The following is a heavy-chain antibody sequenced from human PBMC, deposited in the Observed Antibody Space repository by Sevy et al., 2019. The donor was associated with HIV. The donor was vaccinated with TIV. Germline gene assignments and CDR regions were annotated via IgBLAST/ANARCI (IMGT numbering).Heavy chain of an antibody. CDR2: IYSGGST. Sequence: GGSLRLSCAASGFIVSSNYMSWVRQAPGKGLEWVSVIYSGGSTYYADSVKGRFTISRDNSNNTLYLQMNSLRAEDTAVYYCARVRSCSGGSCYSGGWFDPWGQGTLVTVSS. CDR1: GFIVSSNY. CDR3: ARVRSCSGGSCYSGGWFDP. J-gene: IGHJ5*02. V-gene: IGHV3-53*01. D-gene: IGHD2-15*01.